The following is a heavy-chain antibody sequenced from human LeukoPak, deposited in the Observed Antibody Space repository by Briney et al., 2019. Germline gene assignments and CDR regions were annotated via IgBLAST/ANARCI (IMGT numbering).Heavy chain of an antibody. CDR2: IIPIFGTA. D-gene: IGHD6-6*01. V-gene: IGHV1-69*13. CDR3: ARDPPTRIAARPDGWFDP. CDR1: GGTFSSYA. J-gene: IGHJ5*02. Sequence: SVKVSCKASGGTFSSYAISWLRQAPGQGLEWMGGIIPIFGTANYAQKFQGRVTITADESTSTAYMELSSLRSEDTAVYYCARDPPTRIAARPDGWFDPWGQGTLVTVSS.